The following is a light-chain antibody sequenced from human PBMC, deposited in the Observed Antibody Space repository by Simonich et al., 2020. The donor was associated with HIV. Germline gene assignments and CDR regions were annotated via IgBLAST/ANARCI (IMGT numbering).Light chain of an antibody. CDR3: YSTDSSGNRV. V-gene: IGLV3-10*01. Sequence: SDDLTQPPSVSVSPGQTARITCSGEALPKKYAYWYQQKSRQASVQVIYEDSKRPSRSTERFAGSSEGTMATLTISGAQVEDEADYYCYSTDSSGNRVFGGGTKLTVL. J-gene: IGLJ3*02. CDR2: EDS. CDR1: ALPKKY.